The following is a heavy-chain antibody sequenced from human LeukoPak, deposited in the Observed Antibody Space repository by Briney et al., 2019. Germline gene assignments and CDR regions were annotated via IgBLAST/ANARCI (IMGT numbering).Heavy chain of an antibody. Sequence: SGPTLVNPTQTLTLTCTFSGFSLRTSEVGVGWIRQPPGKALEWLALIYWDNDKRYSPPLQSRLSVTRDTSKNQVVLTMTNMDPVDTATYYCAYRRSGSFYSSWGQGTLVTVSS. CDR3: AYRRSGSFYSS. V-gene: IGHV2-5*02. CDR1: GFSLRTSEVG. CDR2: IYWDNDK. J-gene: IGHJ5*02. D-gene: IGHD2-15*01.